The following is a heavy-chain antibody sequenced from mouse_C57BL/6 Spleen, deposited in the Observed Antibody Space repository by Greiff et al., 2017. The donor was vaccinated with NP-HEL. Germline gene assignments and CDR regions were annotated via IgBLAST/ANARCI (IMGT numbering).Heavy chain of an antibody. CDR1: GYTFTSYW. CDR3: AMGTTVVDWYFDV. J-gene: IGHJ1*03. V-gene: IGHV1-64*01. Sequence: QVQLQQPGAELVKPGASVKLSCKASGYTFTSYWMHWVKQRPGHGLEWIGMIHPNSGSTNYNEKVQSKATLTVDKSSSTAYMQLSSLTAEDSAVYYCAMGTTVVDWYFDVWGTGTTVTVSS. D-gene: IGHD1-1*01. CDR2: IHPNSGST.